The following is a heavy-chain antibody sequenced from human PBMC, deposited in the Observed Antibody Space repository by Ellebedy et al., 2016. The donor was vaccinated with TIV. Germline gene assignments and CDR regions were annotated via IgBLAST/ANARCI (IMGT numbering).Heavy chain of an antibody. V-gene: IGHV5-51*01. Sequence: GESLKISCRGSGYNFATHWIGWVRQRPGKGLECIGIIFPADSDARYSPSFVGQVTISTDKSSNTAYLQWSSLKASDTATYYCAILPEESDYRWRSSPFDFWGQGTLVTVSS. CDR1: GYNFATHW. CDR3: AILPEESDYRWRSSPFDF. J-gene: IGHJ4*02. CDR2: IFPADSDA. D-gene: IGHD4-11*01.